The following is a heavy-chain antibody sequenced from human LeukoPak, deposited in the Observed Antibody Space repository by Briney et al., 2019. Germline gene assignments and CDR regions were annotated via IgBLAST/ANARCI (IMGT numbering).Heavy chain of an antibody. CDR1: GGSFSGYY. CDR2: INHSGST. D-gene: IGHD3-10*01. J-gene: IGHJ5*02. CDR3: ARAPYYYGSGSYPGVFDP. V-gene: IGHV4-34*01. Sequence: PSETLSLTCAVYGGSFSGYYWSWIRQPPGKGLEWIGEINHSGSTNYNPSLKSRVTISVDTSKNQFSLKLSSVTAADTAVYYCARAPYYYGSGSYPGVFDPWGQGTLVTVSS.